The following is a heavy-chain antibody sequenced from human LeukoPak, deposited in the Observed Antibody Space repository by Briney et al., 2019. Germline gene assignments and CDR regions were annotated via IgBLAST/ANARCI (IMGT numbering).Heavy chain of an antibody. V-gene: IGHV3-23*01. CDR3: AKDRLGGPYFFHY. Sequence: GGSLRLSCAASGFTFSTYSMTWVRQAPGKGLEWVSTIGGTGVRTYYADSVKGRFTISRDNSKNTLYLQINSLRAEDTAVYFCAKDRLGGPYFFHYWGQGTLVTVSS. J-gene: IGHJ4*02. D-gene: IGHD3-16*01. CDR2: IGGTGVRT. CDR1: GFTFSTYS.